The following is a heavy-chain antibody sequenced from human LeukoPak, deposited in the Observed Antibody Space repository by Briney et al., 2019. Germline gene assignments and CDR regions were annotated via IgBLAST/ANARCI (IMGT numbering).Heavy chain of an antibody. CDR2: IKQDGSEK. J-gene: IGHJ4*02. CDR1: GFTFSSYW. D-gene: IGHD6-13*01. Sequence: GGSLRLSCAASGFTFSSYWMSWVRQAPGKGLEWVANIKQDGSEKYYVDSVKGRFTISRDNAKNTLYLQMNSLRAEDTAVYYCARDRSSSWSAEFDYWGQGTLVTVSS. V-gene: IGHV3-7*01. CDR3: ARDRSSSWSAEFDY.